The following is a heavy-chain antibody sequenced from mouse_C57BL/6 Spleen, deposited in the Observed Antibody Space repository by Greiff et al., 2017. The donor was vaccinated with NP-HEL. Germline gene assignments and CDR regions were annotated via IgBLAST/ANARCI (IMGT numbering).Heavy chain of an antibody. D-gene: IGHD1-1*01. CDR2: INPNNGGT. J-gene: IGHJ4*01. CDR3: AQMEYYGSRDAMDY. Sequence: VQLQQSGPELVKPGASVKISCKASGYTFTDYYMNWVKQSHGKSLEWIGDINPNNGGTSYNQKFKGKATLTVDKSSSTAYMELRSLTSEDSAVYYCAQMEYYGSRDAMDYWGQGTSVTVSS. CDR1: GYTFTDYY. V-gene: IGHV1-26*01.